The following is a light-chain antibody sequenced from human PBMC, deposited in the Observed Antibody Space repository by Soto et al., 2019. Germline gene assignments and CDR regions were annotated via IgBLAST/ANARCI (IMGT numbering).Light chain of an antibody. Sequence: EIVLTQSPATLSLSPGEIATLSCRASPSVTNFLAWYQQKPGQAPRLLIHGAFNRATGIPARFSGSGSGTDFTLTISSLEPEDSAVYYCQQRNVWPPVTFGQGTRLEIK. CDR3: QQRNVWPPVT. CDR1: PSVTNF. CDR2: GAF. J-gene: IGKJ5*01. V-gene: IGKV3-11*01.